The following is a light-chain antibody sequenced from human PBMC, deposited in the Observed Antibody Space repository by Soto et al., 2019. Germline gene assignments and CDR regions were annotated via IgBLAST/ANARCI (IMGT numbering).Light chain of an antibody. Sequence: EIVLTQSPGTLSLSPGERATLSCRASQSVSSSYLAWYQQKPGQAPRLLIYGASSRATGIPDRFSGSGSGTDFTLTISSLQSEDLAIYYCQQYSNWPPGTFGQGTKVEIK. CDR2: GAS. CDR3: QQYSNWPPGT. V-gene: IGKV3-20*01. CDR1: QSVSSSY. J-gene: IGKJ1*01.